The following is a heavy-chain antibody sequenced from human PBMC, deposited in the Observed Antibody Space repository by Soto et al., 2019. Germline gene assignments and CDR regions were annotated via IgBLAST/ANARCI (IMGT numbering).Heavy chain of an antibody. D-gene: IGHD1-26*01. J-gene: IGHJ4*02. CDR3: ATSGGGIVGASGAHYFDY. CDR1: GYTFTGYY. Sequence: SVKVSCKASGYTFTGYYMHWVRQAPGQGLEWMGWINPNSGDTNYAQKFQGWVTMTRDTSISTAYMELSRLRSDDTAVYYCATSGGGIVGASGAHYFDYWGQGTLVTVSS. CDR2: INPNSGDT. V-gene: IGHV1-2*04.